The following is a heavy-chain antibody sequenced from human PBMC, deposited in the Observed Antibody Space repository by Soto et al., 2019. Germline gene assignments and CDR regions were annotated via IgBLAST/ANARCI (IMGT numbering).Heavy chain of an antibody. CDR2: ISAYNGNT. D-gene: IGHD4-17*01. Sequence: GPPVKGSRKASGYTIPRPCISRVRQAPGKGLELMGRISAYNGNTNYAQKLQGRVTMTTDTSTSTAFLELRSLRSDDTAVYYCARDRVLRRPMTTVVNDVFAIWRRRTIVPV. CDR1: GYTIPRPC. J-gene: IGHJ3*02. V-gene: IGHV1-18*01. CDR3: ARDRVLRRPMTTVVNDVFAI.